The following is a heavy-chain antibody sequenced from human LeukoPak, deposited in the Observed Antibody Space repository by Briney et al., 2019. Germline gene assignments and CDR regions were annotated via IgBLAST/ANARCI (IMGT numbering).Heavy chain of an antibody. CDR3: AKNYYDSSGYSGTGAFDI. Sequence: GGSLRLSCAASGFTFSSYGMHWVRQAPGKGLEWVAVISYDGSNKYYADSVKGRFTISRDNSKNTLYLQMNSLRAEDTAVYYCAKNYYDSSGYSGTGAFDIWGQGTMVTVSS. J-gene: IGHJ3*02. CDR1: GFTFSSYG. D-gene: IGHD3-22*01. V-gene: IGHV3-30*18. CDR2: ISYDGSNK.